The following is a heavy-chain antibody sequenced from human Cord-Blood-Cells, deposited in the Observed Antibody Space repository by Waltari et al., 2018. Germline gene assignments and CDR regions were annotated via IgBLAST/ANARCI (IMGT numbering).Heavy chain of an antibody. CDR3: ARASNDFWSGYYYYYYYYMDV. V-gene: IGHV3-53*01. CDR2: IYSGGSK. CDR1: GFTVSSNY. D-gene: IGHD3-3*01. J-gene: IGHJ6*03. Sequence: EVQLVESGGGLIQPGGSLRLSCDAPGFTVSSNYMSWVRQATGKGVEGVSVIYSGGSKYYADAGKGRFTISRDNSKNTLYLQMNSLRAEDTAVYYCARASNDFWSGYYYYYYYYMDVWGKGTTVTVSS.